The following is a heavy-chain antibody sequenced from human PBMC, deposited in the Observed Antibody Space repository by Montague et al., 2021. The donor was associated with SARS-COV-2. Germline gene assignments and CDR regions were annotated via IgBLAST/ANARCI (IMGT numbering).Heavy chain of an antibody. Sequence: SLRLSCAASGFTFSGHWMHWVRQAPGQGLVWVSRINGDGDMTFSADSVKGRFTISRDNSKKMLYLQMNSLRAEDTAVYFCARDARRYCSGGFCLNWFDPWGQGTQVTVSS. CDR2: INGDGDMT. J-gene: IGHJ5*02. V-gene: IGHV3-74*01. CDR1: GFTFSGHW. D-gene: IGHD2-15*01. CDR3: ARDARRYCSGGFCLNWFDP.